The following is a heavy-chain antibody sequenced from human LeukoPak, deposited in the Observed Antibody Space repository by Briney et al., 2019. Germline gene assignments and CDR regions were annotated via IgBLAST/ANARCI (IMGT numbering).Heavy chain of an antibody. Sequence: SGTLSLTCTVSGGSITSNNWWSWVRQSPGKGLEWIGEIYHNGNTDYNPSLKSRVTISVEKSKNQFSLRLRSVTAADTAVYYCAREDIVAKAFDYWGQGTLVTVSS. CDR3: AREDIVAKAFDY. D-gene: IGHD5-12*01. CDR1: GGSITSNNW. CDR2: IYHNGNT. J-gene: IGHJ4*02. V-gene: IGHV4-4*02.